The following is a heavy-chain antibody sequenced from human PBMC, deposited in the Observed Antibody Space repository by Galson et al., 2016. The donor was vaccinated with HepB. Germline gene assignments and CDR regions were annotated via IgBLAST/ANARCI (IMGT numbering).Heavy chain of an antibody. CDR1: GYLFTDYY. CDR3: ARINAATQDAFDV. V-gene: IGHV1-2*02. D-gene: IGHD3-16*01. J-gene: IGHJ3*01. Sequence: SVKVSCKASGYLFTDYYIHWVRRAPGQGLEWMGWISPNSGDTKYAQKFRGRVTLTRDTSITTSFLELDSLTSDDTATFYCARINAATQDAFDVWGQGTLVTVSS. CDR2: ISPNSGDT.